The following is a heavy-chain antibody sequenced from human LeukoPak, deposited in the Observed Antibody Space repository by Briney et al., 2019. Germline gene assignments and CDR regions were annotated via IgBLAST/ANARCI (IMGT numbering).Heavy chain of an antibody. J-gene: IGHJ3*01. V-gene: IGHV1-69*13. CDR1: GGTFSSYA. CDR2: IIPIFGTA. Sequence: SVKVSCKATGGTFSSYAISWVRQAPGQGLEWMGGIIPIFGTANYAQKFQGRVTITADELTSTAYMELSSLRSEDTAVYYCARDRIVGATTAFDVWGQGTMVTVSS. CDR3: ARDRIVGATTAFDV. D-gene: IGHD1-26*01.